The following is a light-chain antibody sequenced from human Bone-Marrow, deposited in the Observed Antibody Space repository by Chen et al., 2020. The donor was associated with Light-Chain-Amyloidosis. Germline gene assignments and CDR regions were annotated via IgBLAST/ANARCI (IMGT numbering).Light chain of an antibody. CDR1: NIGSTS. CDR2: DDS. V-gene: IGLV3-21*02. Sequence: SYVLTQPSSVSVAPGQTATIACGGNNIGSTSVHWYQQTPGQAPLLVVYDDSVRPSGIPERLSGANSGTTATLTISRGEAGDEADYYCQVWDRGSDRPVFGGGTKLTVL. CDR3: QVWDRGSDRPV. J-gene: IGLJ3*02.